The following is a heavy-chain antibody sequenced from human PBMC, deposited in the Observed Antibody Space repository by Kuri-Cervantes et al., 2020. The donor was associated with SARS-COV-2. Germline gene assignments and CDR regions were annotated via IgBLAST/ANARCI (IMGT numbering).Heavy chain of an antibody. Sequence: GGSLRLSCTASGFTFGDYAMSWVRQAPGKGLEWVGFIRSKAYGGTTEYAASVKGRFTISRDDSKSIAYLQMNSLKTEDTAVYHCTRNDFWSGYYFDYWGQGTLVTVSS. CDR1: GFTFGDYA. D-gene: IGHD3-3*01. CDR2: IRSKAYGGTT. CDR3: TRNDFWSGYYFDY. V-gene: IGHV3-49*04. J-gene: IGHJ4*02.